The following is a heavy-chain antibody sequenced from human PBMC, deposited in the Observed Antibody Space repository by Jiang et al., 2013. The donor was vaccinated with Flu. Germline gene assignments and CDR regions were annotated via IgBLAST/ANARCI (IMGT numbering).Heavy chain of an antibody. CDR2: IYWDDDK. V-gene: IGHV2-5*02. D-gene: IGHD5-12*01. CDR3: AHTLIYPIAAAYYFDY. Sequence: TLTCTFSGFSLSTSGVGVGWIRQPPGKALEWLALIYWDDDKRYSPSLKSRLTITKDTSKNQVVLTMTNMDPVDTATYYCAHTLIYPIAAAYYFDYWGQGTLVTVSS. J-gene: IGHJ4*02. CDR1: GFSLSTSGVG.